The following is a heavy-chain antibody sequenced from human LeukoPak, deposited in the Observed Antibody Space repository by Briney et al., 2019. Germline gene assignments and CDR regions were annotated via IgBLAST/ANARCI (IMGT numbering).Heavy chain of an antibody. Sequence: GGSLRLSCASSGFTLSTNAMSWVRQAPGKGLEWVSGISGSGDSTYYADSVKGRITISRDTSKNTLYLQVNSLRAEDTAVYYCAKEQSAAAGAIDYWGQGTLVTVSS. CDR2: ISGSGDST. CDR1: GFTLSTNA. J-gene: IGHJ4*02. D-gene: IGHD6-13*01. CDR3: AKEQSAAAGAIDY. V-gene: IGHV3-23*01.